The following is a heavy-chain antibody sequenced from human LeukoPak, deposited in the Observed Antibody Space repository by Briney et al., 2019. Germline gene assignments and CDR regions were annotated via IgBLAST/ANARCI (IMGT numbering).Heavy chain of an antibody. CDR2: IKQDGSEK. V-gene: IGHV3-7*01. CDR3: ARGVLSGELLGGFDY. Sequence: GGSLRLSCAASGFTFSSYWMSWVRQAPGKGLEWVANIKQDGSEKYYVDSVKGRFTISRDNAKNSLYLQMNSLRAEDTAVYYCARGVLSGELLGGFDYWGQGTLVTVSS. J-gene: IGHJ4*02. D-gene: IGHD1-26*01. CDR1: GFTFSSYW.